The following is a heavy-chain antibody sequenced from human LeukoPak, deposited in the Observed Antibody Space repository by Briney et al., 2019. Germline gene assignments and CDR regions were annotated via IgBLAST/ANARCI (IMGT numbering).Heavy chain of an antibody. Sequence: GGSLRLSCAASGFTFSSYAMSWVRQAPGKGLEWVSDITGSGGNTYYADSVKGRFTISRDNSKNTLYLQMNSLRAEGTAVYYCAKHPHTAMVTSNFDYWGQGTLVTVSS. CDR3: AKHPHTAMVTSNFDY. J-gene: IGHJ4*02. V-gene: IGHV3-23*01. D-gene: IGHD5-18*01. CDR1: GFTFSSYA. CDR2: ITGSGGNT.